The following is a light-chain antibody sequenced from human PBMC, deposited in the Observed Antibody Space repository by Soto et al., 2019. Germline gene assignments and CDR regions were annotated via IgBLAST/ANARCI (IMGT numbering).Light chain of an antibody. J-gene: IGLJ2*01. CDR3: CSYAGIFVV. CDR1: SSDVGGYKY. Sequence: QSALTQPRSVSGSPGQSVTIPCTGTSSDVGGYKYVSWYQQHPGKAPKLMIYDVSKRPSGVPDRFSGSKSGNTASLTISGLQAEDEADYYCCSYAGIFVVFGGGTKVTVL. V-gene: IGLV2-11*01. CDR2: DVS.